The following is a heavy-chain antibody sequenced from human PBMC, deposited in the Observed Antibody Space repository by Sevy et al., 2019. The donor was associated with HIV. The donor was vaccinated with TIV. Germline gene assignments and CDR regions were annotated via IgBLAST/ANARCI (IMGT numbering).Heavy chain of an antibody. CDR1: GFTFSSYG. CDR2: ISYDGSNK. D-gene: IGHD2-2*01. Sequence: GGSLRLSCAASGFTFSSYGMHWVRQAPGKGLEWVAVISYDGSNKYYAHSVKGRFTISRDNSKNTLYLQMNSLRAEDTAVYYCAKGGDIVVVPAQYYFDYWGQGTLVTVSS. V-gene: IGHV3-30*18. J-gene: IGHJ4*02. CDR3: AKGGDIVVVPAQYYFDY.